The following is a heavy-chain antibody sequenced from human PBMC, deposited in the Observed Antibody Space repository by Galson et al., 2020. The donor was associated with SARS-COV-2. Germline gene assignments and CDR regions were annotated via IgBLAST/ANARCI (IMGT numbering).Heavy chain of an antibody. V-gene: IGHV1-2*02. D-gene: IGHD6-13*01. CDR3: AREVSIRIAAAGTCFDY. CDR1: GYTFTGYY. J-gene: IGHJ4*02. CDR2: INPNSGGT. Sequence: ASVKVSCKASGYTFTGYYMHWVRQAPGQGLEWMGWINPNSGGTNYAQKFQGRVTMTRDTSISTAYMELSRLRSDDTAVYYCAREVSIRIAAAGTCFDYWGQGTLVTVSS.